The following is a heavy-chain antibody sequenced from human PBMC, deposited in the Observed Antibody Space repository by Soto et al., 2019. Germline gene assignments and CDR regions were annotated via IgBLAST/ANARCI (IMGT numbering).Heavy chain of an antibody. D-gene: IGHD3-22*01. Sequence: GAAVKVPCKASGFAATSSSVQGERPVRGHRLGWIGWITVGTGNTNYAQKFQERVTITRDMSTSTAYMELSNLRSEDTAVYYFAAGDSSGYYGGWGQGTQVTVSS. CDR1: GFAATSSS. J-gene: IGHJ4*02. CDR2: ITVGTGNT. V-gene: IGHV1-58*01. CDR3: AAGDSSGYYGG.